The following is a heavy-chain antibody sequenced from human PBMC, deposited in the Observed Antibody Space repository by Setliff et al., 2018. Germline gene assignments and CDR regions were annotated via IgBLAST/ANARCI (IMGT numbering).Heavy chain of an antibody. J-gene: IGHJ4*02. V-gene: IGHV3-30*04. CDR3: ARDGGEY. Sequence: SLRLSCAASGFTFSSYAMHWVRQAPGKGLEWVAVISYDGSNKYYADSVKGRFSISRDNPKNMVYLQMSSLRAEDTAVYYCARDGGEYWGQGTLVTVSS. D-gene: IGHD3-16*01. CDR2: ISYDGSNK. CDR1: GFTFSSYA.